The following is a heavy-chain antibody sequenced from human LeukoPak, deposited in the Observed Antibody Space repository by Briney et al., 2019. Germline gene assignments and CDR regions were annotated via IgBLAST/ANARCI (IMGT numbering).Heavy chain of an antibody. CDR2: IYPDGSEK. Sequence: GGSLRLSCAASGFTFSGYWMSWVRQAPGKGLGWVANIYPDGSEKNYVDSVRGRFTISRDNSKNSLYLQMNSLRDEDTAVYYCARGVGWFDPWGQGTLVTVSS. V-gene: IGHV3-7*04. CDR3: ARGVGWFDP. D-gene: IGHD3-10*01. CDR1: GFTFSGYW. J-gene: IGHJ5*02.